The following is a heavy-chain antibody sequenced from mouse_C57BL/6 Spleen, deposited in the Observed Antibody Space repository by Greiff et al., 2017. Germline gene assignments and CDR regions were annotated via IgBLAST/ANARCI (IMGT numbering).Heavy chain of an antibody. V-gene: IGHV1-54*01. CDR1: GYAFTNYL. CDR3: ARSHYYGINWYFDV. Sequence: QVQLKQSGAELVRPGTSVKVSCKASGYAFTNYLIAWVKQRPGQGLEWFGVINTGSGGTNYNETFKGKATLTADKAYSTAYMQLSIRTSEDSAVYFCARSHYYGINWYFDVWGTGTTVTVSS. J-gene: IGHJ1*03. D-gene: IGHD1-1*01. CDR2: INTGSGGT.